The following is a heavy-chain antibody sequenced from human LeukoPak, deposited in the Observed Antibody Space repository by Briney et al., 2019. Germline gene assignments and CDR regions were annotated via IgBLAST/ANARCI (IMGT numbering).Heavy chain of an antibody. J-gene: IGHJ4*02. CDR2: INPNSDGT. V-gene: IGHV1-2*02. D-gene: IGHD3-10*01. CDR3: AVLLWFGELGPDY. Sequence: GASVKVSCKASGYTFTGYYMHWVRQAPGQGLEWMGWINPNSDGTDYAPKFQGRVTMTADTSTSTTYMELSRLRFDDTAIYYCAVLLWFGELGPDYWGQGTLVTVSS. CDR1: GYTFTGYY.